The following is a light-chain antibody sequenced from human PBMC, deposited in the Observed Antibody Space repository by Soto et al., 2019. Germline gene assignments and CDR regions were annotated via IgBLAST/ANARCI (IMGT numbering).Light chain of an antibody. CDR1: NIGSKG. Sequence: SYELTQPPSVSVAPGKTARITCGGNNIGSKGVHWYQQKPGQAPVLVIYYDSDRPSGIPERFSGSNSGNTATLTISGVEAGDEADYYCQVCDSSSDHPYVFGTGTKLTVL. CDR2: YDS. V-gene: IGLV3-21*04. CDR3: QVCDSSSDHPYV. J-gene: IGLJ1*01.